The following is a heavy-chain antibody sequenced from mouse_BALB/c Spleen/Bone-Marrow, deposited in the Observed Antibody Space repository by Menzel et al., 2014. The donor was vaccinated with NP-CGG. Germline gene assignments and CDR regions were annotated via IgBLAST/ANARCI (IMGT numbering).Heavy chain of an antibody. J-gene: IGHJ2*01. V-gene: IGHV4-1*02. CDR1: GFDFSRYW. CDR2: INPDSRTI. D-gene: IGHD1-1*01. CDR3: ARPDYYGYLNY. Sequence: DVQLQESGGGLVQPGGSLKLSCAASGFDFSRYWMSWVRQAPGKGLEWIGEINPDSRTINYSPSVKDKFIISRDNAKNTLYLRLNKVRSEDTALYYCARPDYYGYLNYWGQGTTLTVSS.